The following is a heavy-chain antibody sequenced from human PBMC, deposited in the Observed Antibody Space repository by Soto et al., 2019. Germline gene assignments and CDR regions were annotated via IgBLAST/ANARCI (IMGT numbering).Heavy chain of an antibody. Sequence: QVQLVQSGAEVKKPGSSVKVSCKASGGTFSSYTISWVRQAPGQGLEWMGRIIPILGIANYAQKFQGRVTITADKSTSTAYMELSSLRSEDTAVYYCAREGAATWRVWFDPWGQGTLVTVSS. J-gene: IGHJ5*02. CDR2: IIPILGIA. D-gene: IGHD2-15*01. CDR3: AREGAATWRVWFDP. CDR1: GGTFSSYT. V-gene: IGHV1-69*08.